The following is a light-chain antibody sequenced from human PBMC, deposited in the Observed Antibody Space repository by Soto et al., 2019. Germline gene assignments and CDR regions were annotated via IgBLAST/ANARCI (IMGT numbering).Light chain of an antibody. Sequence: QSVLTQPASVSGSPGQSITISCSGTRSDVGGYKYVSWYQQHPGKAPELIIYEVTNRPTGVSNRFSGSKSGNTASLTISGLQADDEADYYCSSYTTSRTVVFGGGTKLTVL. J-gene: IGLJ2*01. CDR1: RSDVGGYKY. CDR3: SSYTTSRTVV. V-gene: IGLV2-14*01. CDR2: EVT.